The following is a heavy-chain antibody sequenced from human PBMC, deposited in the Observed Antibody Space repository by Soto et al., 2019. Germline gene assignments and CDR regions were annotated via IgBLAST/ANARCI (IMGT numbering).Heavy chain of an antibody. Sequence: PGGSLRLSCAASGFTFSEYAMTWVRQAPGKGLEWVSVIGGAGSNIYYADYVEGRFTVSRDDSKNTLYLQMNSLRAEDTAVYYCAKDPMTTAPNWYFDLWGRGTLVTVSS. D-gene: IGHD4-17*01. CDR1: GFTFSEYA. CDR2: IGGAGSNI. V-gene: IGHV3-23*01. CDR3: AKDPMTTAPNWYFDL. J-gene: IGHJ2*01.